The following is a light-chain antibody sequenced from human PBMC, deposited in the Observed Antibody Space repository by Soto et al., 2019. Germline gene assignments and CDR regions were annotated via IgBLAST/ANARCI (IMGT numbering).Light chain of an antibody. V-gene: IGKV1-9*01. Sequence: DIQLTQSPSFLSASVGDRVTITCRASQGISSYLAWYQQKPGKAPKLLIYAASTLQSGVPSRFSGSGSGTEFTLTISSLQPEDFATYYCQQLKTFGGGTKVEI. CDR3: QQLKT. CDR2: AAS. J-gene: IGKJ4*01. CDR1: QGISSY.